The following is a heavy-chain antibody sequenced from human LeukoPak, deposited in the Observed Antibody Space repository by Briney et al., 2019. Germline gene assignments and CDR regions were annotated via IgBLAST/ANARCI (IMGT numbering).Heavy chain of an antibody. CDR1: GGTFSSYA. Sequence: GASVKVSCKASGGTFSSYAISWVRQAPGQGLEWMGGIIPIFGTANYAQKFQGRVMITTDESTSTAYMELSSLRSEDTAVYYCARANRVLEWLYSPRYYYYMDVWGKGTTVTVSS. CDR2: IIPIFGTA. V-gene: IGHV1-69*05. CDR3: ARANRVLEWLYSPRYYYYMDV. D-gene: IGHD3-3*01. J-gene: IGHJ6*03.